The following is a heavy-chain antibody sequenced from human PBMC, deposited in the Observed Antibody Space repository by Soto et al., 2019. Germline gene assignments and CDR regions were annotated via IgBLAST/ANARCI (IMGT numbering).Heavy chain of an antibody. CDR3: ATDRGITIFGVVQNWFDP. J-gene: IGHJ5*02. V-gene: IGHV1-24*01. D-gene: IGHD3-3*01. Sequence: ASVKVSCKVSGYTLTELSMHWVRQAPGKGLEWMGGFDPEDGDTIYAQKFQGRVTMTEDTSTDTAYMELSSLRSEDTAVYYCATDRGITIFGVVQNWFDPWGQGTLVTVSS. CDR1: GYTLTELS. CDR2: FDPEDGDT.